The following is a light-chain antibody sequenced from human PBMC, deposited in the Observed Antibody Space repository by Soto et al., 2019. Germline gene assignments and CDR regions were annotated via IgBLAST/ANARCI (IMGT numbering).Light chain of an antibody. J-gene: IGKJ2*01. CDR1: QDVSSSY. CDR3: QQYDTSPRT. V-gene: IGKV3-20*01. CDR2: GTS. Sequence: EIVLTQSPGTLSLSPGERATLSCRASQDVSSSYLAWYQQKLGQAPRLLMYGTSNRATGIPDRFSGSGSGTDFTHTISRLEAEDFAVYYCQQYDTSPRTFGQGTKVDIK.